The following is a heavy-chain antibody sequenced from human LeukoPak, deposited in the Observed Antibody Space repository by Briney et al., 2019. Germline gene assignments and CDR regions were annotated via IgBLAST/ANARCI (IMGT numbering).Heavy chain of an antibody. Sequence: ASVKVSCKASGGTFSSYAISWVRQAPGQGLEWMGGIIPIFGTANYAQKFQGRVTITADESTSTAYMELSSLRSEDTAVYYCARERDSSGWYLGFDIWVQGTMVTVSS. D-gene: IGHD6-19*01. V-gene: IGHV1-69*13. CDR3: ARERDSSGWYLGFDI. J-gene: IGHJ3*02. CDR2: IIPIFGTA. CDR1: GGTFSSYA.